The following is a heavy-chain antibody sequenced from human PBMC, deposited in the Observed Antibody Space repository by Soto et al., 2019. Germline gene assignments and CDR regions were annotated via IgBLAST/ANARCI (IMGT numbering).Heavy chain of an antibody. J-gene: IGHJ4*02. CDR2: IYYSGST. V-gene: IGHV4-39*01. Sequence: PSETLSLTCTVSGGSISSYYWGWIRQPPGKGLEWIGTIYYSGSTYYNPSLKSRVTISVDTSKNQFSLNLSSVTAADTAVYYCARVAVAGTRFDYWGQGTLVTVSS. CDR3: ARVAVAGTRFDY. CDR1: GGSISSYY. D-gene: IGHD6-19*01.